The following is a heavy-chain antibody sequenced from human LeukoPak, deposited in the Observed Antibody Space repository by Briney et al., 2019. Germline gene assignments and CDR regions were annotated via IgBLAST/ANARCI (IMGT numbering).Heavy chain of an antibody. CDR3: ARPVRCSATTCTGPFDY. CDR2: IDHIGRT. J-gene: IGHJ4*02. Sequence: PWETLSLTCAVYGESFRGYYWTWIRQTPGKGLEWIGEIDHIGRTTYNPSLKSRVTISVDTSKNQFSLRLTSVTASDTAVYYCARPVRCSATTCTGPFDYWGQGTLVTVSS. CDR1: GESFRGYY. V-gene: IGHV4-34*01. D-gene: IGHD6-19*01.